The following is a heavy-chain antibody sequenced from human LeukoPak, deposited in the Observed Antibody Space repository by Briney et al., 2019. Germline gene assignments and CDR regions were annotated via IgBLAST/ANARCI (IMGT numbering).Heavy chain of an antibody. V-gene: IGHV3-11*06. J-gene: IGHJ6*02. Sequence: PGGSLRLSCAASGFTFSDYYMSWIRQAPGKGLEWVSYISESSSYTDYADSVKGRFTLSRDNSKNSLYLQMNSLRAEDTAVYYCARDVLFGGSYYVYCYGMDVWGQGTTVTVSS. D-gene: IGHD1-26*01. CDR2: ISESSSYT. CDR1: GFTFSDYY. CDR3: ARDVLFGGSYYVYCYGMDV.